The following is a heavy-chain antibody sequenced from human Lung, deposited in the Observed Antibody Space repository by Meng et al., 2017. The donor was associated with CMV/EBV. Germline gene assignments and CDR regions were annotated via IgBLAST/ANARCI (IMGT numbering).Heavy chain of an antibody. CDR3: ARTALVTAKIDY. J-gene: IGHJ4*02. V-gene: IGHV4-31*02. CDR1: LYSLSHGASS. CDR2: IFYSVCT. D-gene: IGHD2-21*02. Sequence: VSLYSLSHGASSWGLMLPPPVKGLAWIAYIFYSVCTYHNQSLDSRVTMSVDPSKNQFSLRLSSVTAADTAIYYCARTALVTAKIDYWGQGTLVTVSS.